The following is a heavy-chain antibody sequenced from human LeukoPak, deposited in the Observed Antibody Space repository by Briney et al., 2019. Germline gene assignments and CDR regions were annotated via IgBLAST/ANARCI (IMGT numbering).Heavy chain of an antibody. CDR2: IYSGGST. V-gene: IGHV3-66*01. CDR3: ASNGYSPENFQH. Sequence: PGGSLRLSCAASGFSVSNNYMSWVRQAPGKGLEWVSVIYSGGSTFYADSVKGRFTISRDNSKNTLYLQMNSLRAEDTAVYYCASNGYSPENFQHWARAPWSPSPQ. D-gene: IGHD4-17*01. J-gene: IGHJ1*01. CDR1: GFSVSNNY.